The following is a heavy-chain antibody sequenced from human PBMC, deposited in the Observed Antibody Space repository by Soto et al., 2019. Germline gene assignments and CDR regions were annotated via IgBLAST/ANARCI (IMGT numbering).Heavy chain of an antibody. CDR3: AMGYYDSSGYQTTSRFDP. D-gene: IGHD3-22*01. Sequence: SETLSLTCTVSGGSISSGDYYWSWIRQPPGKGLEWIGYIYYSGSTYYNPSLKSRVTISVDTSKNQFSLKLSSVTAADTAVYYCAMGYYDSSGYQTTSRFDPWGQGTLVTVSS. CDR2: IYYSGST. CDR1: GGSISSGDYY. V-gene: IGHV4-30-4*01. J-gene: IGHJ5*02.